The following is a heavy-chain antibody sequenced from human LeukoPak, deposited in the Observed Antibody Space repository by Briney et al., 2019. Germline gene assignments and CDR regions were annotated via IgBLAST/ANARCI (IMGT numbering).Heavy chain of an antibody. J-gene: IGHJ3*01. CDR3: AKDLGV. Sequence: GGSLRLSCAASGFTFSSSGMHWVRQAPGKGLEWVAFIRYDGVDTFYVDSVKGRFTISRGNSKNTLYLQMNSLRPEDTAVYYCAKDLGVWGQGTMVTVSS. CDR1: GFTFSSSG. V-gene: IGHV3-30*02. CDR2: IRYDGVDT.